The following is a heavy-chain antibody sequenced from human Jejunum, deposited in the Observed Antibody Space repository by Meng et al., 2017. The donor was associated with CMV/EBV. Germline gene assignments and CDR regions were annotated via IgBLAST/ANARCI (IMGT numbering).Heavy chain of an antibody. CDR1: GFTFNNYA. D-gene: IGHD6-19*01. CDR2: ISGTGGTT. Sequence: SGFTFNNYAITWVRQAPGKGLEWVSTISGTGGTTYYADSVKGRFTISRDDSRNTLYLQMNSLRVEDTAVFYCARGDSSTSWLAFDYWGLGTLVTVSS. J-gene: IGHJ4*02. V-gene: IGHV3-23*01. CDR3: ARGDSSTSWLAFDY.